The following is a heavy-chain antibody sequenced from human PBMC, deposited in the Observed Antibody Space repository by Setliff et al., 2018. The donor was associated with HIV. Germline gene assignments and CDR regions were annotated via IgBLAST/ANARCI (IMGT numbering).Heavy chain of an antibody. V-gene: IGHV1-8*02. J-gene: IGHJ5*02. CDR1: GYTFIDYY. CDR2: MNPSSGNT. CDR3: ARAYSNKDWFDP. Sequence: GASVKVSCKASGYTFIDYYVHWVRQAPGQGLEWMGWMNPSSGNTGYAQKFQGRVTMTRNTSISTAYMELSSLRSEDTAVYYCARAYSNKDWFDPWGQGTLVTVSS. D-gene: IGHD5-12*01.